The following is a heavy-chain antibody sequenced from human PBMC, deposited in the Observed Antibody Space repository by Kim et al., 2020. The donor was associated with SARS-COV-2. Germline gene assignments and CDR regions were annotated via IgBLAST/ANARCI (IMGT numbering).Heavy chain of an antibody. J-gene: IGHJ2*01. CDR1: GGSISSYY. V-gene: IGHV4-59*01. CDR3: ARDHREWLQYTANWDFDL. D-gene: IGHD3-3*01. Sequence: SETLSLTCTVSGGSISSYYWSWIRQPPGKGLEWIGYIYYSGSTNSNPSLKSRVTISVDTSKNQFSLKLSSVTAAATAVYYCARDHREWLQYTANWDFDLWGRGTLVTVSS. CDR2: IYYSGST.